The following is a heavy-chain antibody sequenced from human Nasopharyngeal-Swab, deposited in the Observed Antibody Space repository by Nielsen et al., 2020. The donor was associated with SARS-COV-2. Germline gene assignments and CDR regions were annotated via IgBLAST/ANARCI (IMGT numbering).Heavy chain of an antibody. CDR1: GFTFSSYW. Sequence: GESLKISCAASGFTFSSYWIHWVRQAPGKGLVWVSRLYTDGITANYADSVKGRFTISRDNANNTVYLQMNSLQTEDTGVYYCTRDHFGIEVFSRPHLDYWGQGTLVTVCS. CDR3: TRDHFGIEVFSRPHLDY. CDR2: LYTDGITA. J-gene: IGHJ4*02. D-gene: IGHD3-22*01. V-gene: IGHV3-74*01.